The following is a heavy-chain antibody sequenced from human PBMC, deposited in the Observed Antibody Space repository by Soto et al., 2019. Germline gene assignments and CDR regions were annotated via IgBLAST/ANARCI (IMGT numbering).Heavy chain of an antibody. Sequence: GASVKVSCKASGYTFTSYYMHWVRQAPGQGLEWMGIINPSGGSTSYAQKFQGRVTMTRDTSTSTVYMELSSLRSEDTAVYYCARVREYYDFWSGYQHFDYWGQGTLVTVSS. CDR2: INPSGGST. V-gene: IGHV1-46*03. CDR3: ARVREYYDFWSGYQHFDY. D-gene: IGHD3-3*01. J-gene: IGHJ4*02. CDR1: GYTFTSYY.